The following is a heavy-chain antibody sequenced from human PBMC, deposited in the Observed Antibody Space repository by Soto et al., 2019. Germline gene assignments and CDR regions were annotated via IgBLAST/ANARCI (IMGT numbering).Heavy chain of an antibody. V-gene: IGHV4-31*03. J-gene: IGHJ5*02. CDR3: AREPRRGYNWFDP. D-gene: IGHD3-10*01. Sequence: PSETLSLTCTVSGGSISSGGYYWIWIRQHPGKGLEWIGYIYYSGSTYYNPSLKSRVTISVDTSKNQFSLKLSSVTAADTAVYYCAREPRRGYNWFDPWGQGTLVTVSS. CDR1: GGSISSGGYY. CDR2: IYYSGST.